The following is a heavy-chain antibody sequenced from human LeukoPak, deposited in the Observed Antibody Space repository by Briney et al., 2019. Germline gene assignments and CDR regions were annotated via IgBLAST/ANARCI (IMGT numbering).Heavy chain of an antibody. CDR2: IYTSGST. CDR3: ARDSRGWYQYYFDY. D-gene: IGHD6-19*01. CDR1: GGSISSYY. J-gene: IGHJ4*02. Sequence: PSETLSLTCTVSGGSISSYYWSWIRQPAGKGLEWIGRIYTSGSTNYNPSLKSRITMSVDTSKNQFSLKLSSVTAADTAVYYCARDSRGWYQYYFDYWGQGTLVTVSS. V-gene: IGHV4-4*07.